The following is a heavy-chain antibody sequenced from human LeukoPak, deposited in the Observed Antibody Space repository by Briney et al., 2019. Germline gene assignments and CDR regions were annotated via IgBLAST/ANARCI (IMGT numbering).Heavy chain of an antibody. Sequence: GESLKISCKGSGYSFTSYGISWVRQAPGQGLEWMGWISAYNGNTNYAQKLQGRVTMTTDTSTSTAYMELRSLRSDDTAVYYCARLVAGTCDYWGQGTLVTVSS. D-gene: IGHD6-19*01. CDR1: GYSFTSYG. CDR3: ARLVAGTCDY. J-gene: IGHJ4*02. V-gene: IGHV1-18*01. CDR2: ISAYNGNT.